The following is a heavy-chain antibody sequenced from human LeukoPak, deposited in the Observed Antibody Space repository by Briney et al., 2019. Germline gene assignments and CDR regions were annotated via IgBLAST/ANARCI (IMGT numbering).Heavy chain of an antibody. CDR3: ARTANSSGWYVWWFDP. CDR1: GGSISSYY. J-gene: IGHJ5*02. D-gene: IGHD6-19*01. Sequence: SETLSLTCTVSGGSISSYYWSWIRQLPGKGLEWIGYIYYSGSTNYNPSLKSRVTISVDTSKNQFSLKLSSVTAADTAVYYCARTANSSGWYVWWFDPWGQGTLVTVSS. CDR2: IYYSGST. V-gene: IGHV4-59*01.